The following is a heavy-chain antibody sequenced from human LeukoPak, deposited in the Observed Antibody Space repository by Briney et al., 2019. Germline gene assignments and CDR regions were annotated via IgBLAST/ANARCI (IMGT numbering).Heavy chain of an antibody. J-gene: IGHJ4*02. Sequence: GGSLGLSCAASGFTFSSYAMSWVRQAPGKGLEWVSAISGSGGSTYYADSVKGRFTISRDNSKNTLYLQMNSLRAEDTAVYYCAKANSRMVRGVSDYWGQGTLVTVSS. CDR1: GFTFSSYA. V-gene: IGHV3-23*01. D-gene: IGHD3-10*01. CDR3: AKANSRMVRGVSDY. CDR2: ISGSGGST.